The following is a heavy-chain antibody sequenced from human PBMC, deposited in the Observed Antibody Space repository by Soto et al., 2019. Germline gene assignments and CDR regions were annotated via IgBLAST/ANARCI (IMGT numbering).Heavy chain of an antibody. CDR3: ARDRGSYALDY. V-gene: IGHV1-18*01. CDR2: ISAYKGNT. J-gene: IGHJ4*02. D-gene: IGHD1-26*01. CDR1: GYTFTSYG. Sequence: QVQLVQSGAEVKKPGASVKVSCKASGYTFTSYGISWVRQAPGQGLEWMGWISAYKGNTNYAQKLQGRATITTATSTRTAYRELRSLRSDDTAVYYCARDRGSYALDYWGQGTLVTVSS.